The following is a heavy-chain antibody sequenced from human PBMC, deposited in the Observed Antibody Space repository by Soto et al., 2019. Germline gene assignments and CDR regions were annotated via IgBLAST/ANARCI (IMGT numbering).Heavy chain of an antibody. J-gene: IGHJ5*02. D-gene: IGHD1-1*01. V-gene: IGHV4-4*07. CDR2: IYATGTT. CDR1: GASISGFY. CDR3: VRDGTKTLRDWFDP. Sequence: SETLSLTCTVSGASISGFYWSWIRQTAGKGLEWIGRIYATGTTDYNPPLKRRVMMSVDTSKKKFSLKLRSVTAADTAVYYCVRDGTKTLRDWFDPWGQGISVTVS.